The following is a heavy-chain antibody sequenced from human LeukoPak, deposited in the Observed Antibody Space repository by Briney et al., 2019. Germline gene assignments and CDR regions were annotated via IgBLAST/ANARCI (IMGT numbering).Heavy chain of an antibody. J-gene: IGHJ4*02. Sequence: ASVKVSCKASGYTFTGYYMHWVRQAPGQGLEWMGWINPQSAVTNYAQKFQGRVTMTRDTSISTVYMELTRLRSDDTALYYCSRAGPDDSPGYYYEHWGQGTLVTVSS. D-gene: IGHD3-22*01. CDR3: SRAGPDDSPGYYYEH. CDR2: INPQSAVT. CDR1: GYTFTGYY. V-gene: IGHV1-2*02.